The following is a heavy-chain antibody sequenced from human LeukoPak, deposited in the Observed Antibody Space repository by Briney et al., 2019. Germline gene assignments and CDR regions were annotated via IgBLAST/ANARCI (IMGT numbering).Heavy chain of an antibody. Sequence: SETLSLTCTVSGGSISSSSYYWGWIRQPPGKGLEWIGSIYYSGSTYYNPSLKSRVTISVDTSKNQFSLKLSSVPAADTAVYYCARPPLMDVWGQGTTVTVSS. V-gene: IGHV4-39*01. CDR3: ARPPLMDV. CDR2: IYYSGST. CDR1: GGSISSSSYY. J-gene: IGHJ6*02.